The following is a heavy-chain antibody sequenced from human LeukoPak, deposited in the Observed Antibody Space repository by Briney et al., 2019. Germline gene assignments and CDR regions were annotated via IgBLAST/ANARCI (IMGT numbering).Heavy chain of an antibody. V-gene: IGHV3-30-3*01. J-gene: IGHJ3*02. CDR1: GFTFSSYA. D-gene: IGHD3-10*01. Sequence: PGRSLRLSCAASGFTFSSYAMHWVGQAPGKGREWVAVISYDGSNKYYADSVKGRFTISRDNSKNTLYLQMNSLRAEDTAVYYCARVRELLWFGELRDAFDIWGQGTMVTVSS. CDR2: ISYDGSNK. CDR3: ARVRELLWFGELRDAFDI.